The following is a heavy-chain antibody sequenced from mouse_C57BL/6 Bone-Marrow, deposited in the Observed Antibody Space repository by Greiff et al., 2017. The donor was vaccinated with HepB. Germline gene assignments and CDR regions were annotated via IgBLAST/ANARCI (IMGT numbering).Heavy chain of an antibody. CDR3: ARGGPTIVTTWYFDV. Sequence: EVQGVESGGGLVKPGGSLKLSCAASGFTFSSYAMSWVRQTPEKRLEWVATISDGGSYTYYPDNVKGRFTISRDNAKNNLYLQMSHLKSEDTAMYYCARGGPTIVTTWYFDVWGQGTSVTVSS. D-gene: IGHD2-5*01. V-gene: IGHV5-4*01. J-gene: IGHJ4*01. CDR1: GFTFSSYA. CDR2: ISDGGSYT.